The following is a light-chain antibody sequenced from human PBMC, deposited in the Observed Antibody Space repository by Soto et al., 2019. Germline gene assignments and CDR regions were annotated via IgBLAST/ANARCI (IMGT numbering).Light chain of an antibody. Sequence: TQSPSSVSASVGDRVTITCRASQGISSYLAWYQQKPGQAPRLLIYGASSRATGIPDRFSGSGSGTDFTLTISRLEPEDFAVYYCQQYGSSPWTFGQGTKVDNK. V-gene: IGKV3-20*01. CDR2: GAS. CDR3: QQYGSSPWT. J-gene: IGKJ1*01. CDR1: QGISSY.